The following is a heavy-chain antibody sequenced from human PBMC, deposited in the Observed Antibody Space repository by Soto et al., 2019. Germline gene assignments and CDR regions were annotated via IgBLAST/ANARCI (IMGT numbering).Heavy chain of an antibody. CDR1: GFTFSSFE. Sequence: VQLVESGGGLVQPGGSLRLSCAASGFTFSSFEMNWVRQAPGKGLEWVSYVDSRARTIEYADSLKGRFTISRDNARNSLFLQMNSLRVEDTGVYYCARGRGLSGSYYAFDYWGQGSLVTVSS. CDR2: VDSRARTI. CDR3: ARGRGLSGSYYAFDY. J-gene: IGHJ4*02. V-gene: IGHV3-48*03. D-gene: IGHD1-26*01.